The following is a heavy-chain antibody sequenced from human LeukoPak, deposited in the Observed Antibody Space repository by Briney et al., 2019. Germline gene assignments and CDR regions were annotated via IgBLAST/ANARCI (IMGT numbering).Heavy chain of an antibody. V-gene: IGHV1-18*01. CDR1: GYSFSTYG. D-gene: IGHD3-3*01. J-gene: IGHJ1*01. CDR2: ISAYNGNT. CDR3: ARPFDFYWAGNEYFHQ. Sequence: GASVKVSCKASGYSFSTYGITWVRQAPGQGLEWVGWISAYNGNTNYAQKLQGRVTMTTDTSTNTAYMELRSLRSEDTAVYYCARPFDFYWAGNEYFHQWGQGTLVTVSS.